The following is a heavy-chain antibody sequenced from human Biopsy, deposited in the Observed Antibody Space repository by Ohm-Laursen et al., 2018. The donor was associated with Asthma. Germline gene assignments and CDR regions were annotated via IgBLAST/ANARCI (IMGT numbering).Heavy chain of an antibody. CDR1: GGSISSSSSY. J-gene: IGHJ4*02. D-gene: IGHD1-26*01. Sequence: PSETLSLTCTVSGGSISSSSSYWSWIRQPPGKGLEWIGYIYYSGSTNYNPSLKSRVTISVDTSKNQFSLKLSSVTAADTAVYYCARRGLSGSYLQAYFDYWGQGTLVTVSS. CDR3: ARRGLSGSYLQAYFDY. CDR2: IYYSGST. V-gene: IGHV4-61*01.